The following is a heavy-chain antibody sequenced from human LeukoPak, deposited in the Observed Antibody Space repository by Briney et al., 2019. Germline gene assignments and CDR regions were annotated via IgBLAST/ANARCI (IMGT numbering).Heavy chain of an antibody. CDR2: ISSNGGST. V-gene: IGHV3-64*01. Sequence: PGGSLRLSCAASGFTFSSYAMHWVRQAPGKGLEYVSAISSNGGSTYYANSVKGRFTIPRDNSKNTLYLQMGSLRAEDMAVYYCARDRSIYGDAFDIWGQGTMVTVSS. CDR3: ARDRSIYGDAFDI. CDR1: GFTFSSYA. D-gene: IGHD4-17*01. J-gene: IGHJ3*02.